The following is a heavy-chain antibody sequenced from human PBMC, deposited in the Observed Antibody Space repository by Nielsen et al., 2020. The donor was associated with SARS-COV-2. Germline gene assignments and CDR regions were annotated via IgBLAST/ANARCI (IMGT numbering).Heavy chain of an antibody. V-gene: IGHV3-48*01. D-gene: IGHD6-19*01. CDR2: ISSSSSTI. CDR3: ARELSSGAGY. Sequence: GESLKISCAASGFTFSSYSMNWVRQAPGKGLEWVSYISSSSSTIYYADSVKGRFTISRDNAKNSLYLQMNSLRAEDTAVYYCARELSSGAGYWGQGTLVTVSS. J-gene: IGHJ4*02. CDR1: GFTFSSYS.